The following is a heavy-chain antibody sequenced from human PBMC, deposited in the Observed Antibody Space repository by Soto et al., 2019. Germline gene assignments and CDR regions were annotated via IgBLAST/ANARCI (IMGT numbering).Heavy chain of an antibody. V-gene: IGHV4-34*01. CDR1: GGSFSGYY. D-gene: IGHD3-3*01. CDR2: INHSGST. J-gene: IGHJ6*02. Sequence: SETLSLTCAVYGGSFSGYYWSWIRQPQGKGLEWIGEINHSGSTNYNPSLKSRVTISVDTSKNQFSLKLSSVTAADTAVYYCARELDAIWSGYHYYYYYYGMDVWGQGTTVTVSS. CDR3: ARELDAIWSGYHYYYYYYGMDV.